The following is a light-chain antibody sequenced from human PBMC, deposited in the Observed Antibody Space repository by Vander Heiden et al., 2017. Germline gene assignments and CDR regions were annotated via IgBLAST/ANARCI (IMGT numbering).Light chain of an antibody. CDR1: TSDIGAYNY. CDR2: DVT. Sequence: QSALTQPASESGSPGQAITSSCTGTTSDIGAYNYVSWYQQEPGKAPKLMIYDVTNRPSGVSDRFSGSKSGDVASLTISGLQAEDEAHYYCSSYTRSYSVVFGGGTKLTVL. V-gene: IGLV2-14*03. CDR3: SSYTRSYSVV. J-gene: IGLJ2*01.